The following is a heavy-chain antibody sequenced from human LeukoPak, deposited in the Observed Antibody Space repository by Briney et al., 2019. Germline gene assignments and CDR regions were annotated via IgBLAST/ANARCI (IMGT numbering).Heavy chain of an antibody. CDR1: GGSISSSSYY. V-gene: IGHV4-39*01. D-gene: IGHD6-19*01. CDR3: ARHCSGCPKPFDY. J-gene: IGHJ4*02. Sequence: SETLSLTCTVSGGSISSSSYYWGWIRQPPGKGLEWIGSIYYSGSTYYNPSFKSRVTISVDTSKNQFSLKLSSVTAADTAVYYCARHCSGCPKPFDYWGQGTLVTVSS. CDR2: IYYSGST.